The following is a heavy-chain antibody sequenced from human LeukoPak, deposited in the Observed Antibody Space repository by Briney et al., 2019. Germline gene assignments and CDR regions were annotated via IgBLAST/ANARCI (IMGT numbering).Heavy chain of an antibody. D-gene: IGHD6-19*01. Sequence: GGSLRLSCAASGFAFSTYGMHWVRQAPGKGLEWVALISYDGSNKYYADSVKGRFTISRDISKSTLYLQMNSLRPEDTALYYCAKTRFRSCGSGCGGMDLWGQGTTVTVSS. CDR1: GFAFSTYG. V-gene: IGHV3-30*18. J-gene: IGHJ6*02. CDR2: ISYDGSNK. CDR3: AKTRFRSCGSGCGGMDL.